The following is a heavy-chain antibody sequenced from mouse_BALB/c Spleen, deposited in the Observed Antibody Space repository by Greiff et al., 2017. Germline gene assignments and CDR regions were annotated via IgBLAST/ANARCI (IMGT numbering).Heavy chain of an antibody. D-gene: IGHD2-3*01. CDR3: ARSNDGYYSWFAY. Sequence: RVEPGASMKISCKASGYSFTGYTMNWVKQSHGKNLEWIGLINPYNGGTSYNQKFKGKATLAVDKSSSTAYMELLSLTSEDSAVYYCARSNDGYYSWFAYWGQGTLVTVSA. J-gene: IGHJ3*01. V-gene: IGHV1-26*01. CDR1: GYSFTGYT. CDR2: INPYNGGT.